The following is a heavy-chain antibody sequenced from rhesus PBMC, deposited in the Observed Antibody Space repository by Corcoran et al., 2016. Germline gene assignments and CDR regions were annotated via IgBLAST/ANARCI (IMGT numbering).Heavy chain of an antibody. V-gene: IGHV4-127*01. CDR2: IGGSSGST. D-gene: IGHD3-34*01. CDR1: GYSISSGYG. Sequence: QVQLQESGPGLVKPSDTLSLTCTVSGYSISSGYGWSWLRQPPGKGLEWIGYIGGSSGSTNYNPSPKGRVTLSVDTSKNQLSLKLGSVAAADTAVYYCARGRAGVISSVDYWGQGVLVTVSS. CDR3: ARGRAGVISSVDY. J-gene: IGHJ4*01.